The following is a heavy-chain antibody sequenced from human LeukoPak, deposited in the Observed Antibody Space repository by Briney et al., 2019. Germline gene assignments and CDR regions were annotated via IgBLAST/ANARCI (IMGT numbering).Heavy chain of an antibody. CDR1: GFALRSYT. CDR3: ARQAYSYYDSSGYEDL. CDR2: ISYDGNKK. Sequence: GGSLRLSCAASGFALRSYTMHWVRQAPGKGLEWVALISYDGNKKYYVDSVKGRFTVSRDNSKDMLFLQMNSLTSEDTALYYCARQAYSYYDSSGYEDLWGQGSLVTVSS. V-gene: IGHV3-30*04. J-gene: IGHJ4*02. D-gene: IGHD3-22*01.